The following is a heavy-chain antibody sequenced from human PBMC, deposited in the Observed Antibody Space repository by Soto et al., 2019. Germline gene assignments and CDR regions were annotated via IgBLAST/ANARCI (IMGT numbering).Heavy chain of an antibody. D-gene: IGHD2-8*02. J-gene: IGHJ4*02. CDR3: TRDLGRVVSYN. Sequence: ASVKVSCKASGYTFTSYYMHWVRQAPGQGLEWMGIINPSGGSTSYAQKFQGRVTMTRDTSTSIAYLQMNSLKTEDTAVYYCTRDLGRVVSYNWGQGTLVTVSS. CDR2: INPSGGST. V-gene: IGHV1-46*03. CDR1: GYTFTSYY.